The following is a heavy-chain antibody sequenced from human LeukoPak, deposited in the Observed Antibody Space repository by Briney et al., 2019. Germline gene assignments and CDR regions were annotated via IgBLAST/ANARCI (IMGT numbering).Heavy chain of an antibody. V-gene: IGHV1-18*01. CDR2: ISAYNGNT. Sequence: ASVKVSCKASGYTFTSYGISWVRQAPGQGLEWMGWISAYNGNTNYAQKLQGRVTMTTDTSTSTAYMELRSLRSDDTAVYYCARDSDSSGYYWYYFDYWGQGTLVTVSS. D-gene: IGHD3-22*01. CDR3: ARDSDSSGYYWYYFDY. CDR1: GYTFTSYG. J-gene: IGHJ4*02.